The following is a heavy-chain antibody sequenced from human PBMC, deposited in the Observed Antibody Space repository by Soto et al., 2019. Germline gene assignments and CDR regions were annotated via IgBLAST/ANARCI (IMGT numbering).Heavy chain of an antibody. D-gene: IGHD2-2*01. CDR2: INPDSVDT. CDR3: AIRVGVPDPHRALDN. J-gene: IGHJ4*02. V-gene: IGHV1-2*06. CDR1: GYTFTGFY. Sequence: ASVKVSCKASGYTFTGFYIHWVRQAPGQGHEWMGRINPDSVDTDHAEKFQGRVTMTRETSISTAYMELTRLTSEVTAVSNCAIRVGVPDPHRALDNGDQGTPVTVSS.